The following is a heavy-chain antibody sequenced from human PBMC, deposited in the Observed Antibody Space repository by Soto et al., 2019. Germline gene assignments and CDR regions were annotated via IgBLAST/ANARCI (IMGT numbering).Heavy chain of an antibody. CDR1: GGSVSGDNYC. V-gene: IGHV4-34*01. CDR3: ARVERGTATTVVDAFDI. CDR2: MSHSGGR. D-gene: IGHD1-1*01. J-gene: IGHJ3*02. Sequence: QVQLQQWGAGLLKPSETLSLTCAVYGGSVSGDNYCWSWIRQPPGKGLEWIGEMSHSGGRHFKPSLESRVTIPVDTSTNQFSLKMSSMTASDTALYYCARVERGTATTVVDAFDIWGPGTMITVSS.